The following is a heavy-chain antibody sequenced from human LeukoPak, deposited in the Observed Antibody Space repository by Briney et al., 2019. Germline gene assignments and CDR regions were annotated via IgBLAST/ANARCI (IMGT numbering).Heavy chain of an antibody. V-gene: IGHV1-2*02. CDR3: ARRFVANGYNYDMDY. Sequence: PLASVKVSCRASGYTFTGYYLHWVRQAPGQGLEGRGWINPNSDGTNYAKKSQGRVTMTRDTSISTAYLELRGLRSDDTAVYYCARRFVANGYNYDMDYWGQGTLVTVSS. CDR1: GYTFTGYY. D-gene: IGHD5-24*01. CDR2: INPNSDGT. J-gene: IGHJ4*02.